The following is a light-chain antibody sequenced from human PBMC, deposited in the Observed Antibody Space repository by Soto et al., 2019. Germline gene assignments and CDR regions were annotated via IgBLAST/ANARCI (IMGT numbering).Light chain of an antibody. V-gene: IGKV1-39*01. CDR2: AAT. Sequence: DIIMTQSPSPLSASIGERVTISCRASQSVSSHLTWYQQKPGKAPRLLIYAATSLQRGIPSRFSGSGSGTDFTLTISSLQSEDFAVYYCQQYYNTPRTVGQGTKVDI. CDR1: QSVSSH. J-gene: IGKJ1*01. CDR3: QQYYNTPRT.